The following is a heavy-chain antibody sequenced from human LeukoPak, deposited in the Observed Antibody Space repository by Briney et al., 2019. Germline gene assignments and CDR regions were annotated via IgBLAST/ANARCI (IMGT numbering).Heavy chain of an antibody. CDR3: AKEEGIAVAGSIDY. Sequence: GGSLRLSCAASGFTFSSYAMSWVCQAPGKGLEWVSAISGSGGSTYYADSVKGRFTISRDNSKNTLYLQMNSLRAEDTAVYYCAKEEGIAVAGSIDYWGQGTLVTVSS. D-gene: IGHD6-19*01. CDR1: GFTFSSYA. CDR2: ISGSGGST. J-gene: IGHJ4*02. V-gene: IGHV3-23*01.